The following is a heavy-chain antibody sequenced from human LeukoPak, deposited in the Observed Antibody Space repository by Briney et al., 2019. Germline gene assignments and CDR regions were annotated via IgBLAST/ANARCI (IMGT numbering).Heavy chain of an antibody. V-gene: IGHV3-30-3*01. Sequence: PGGSLRLSCAASGFTSSSYAMHWVLQAPGKELEWVAVISYDGSNKYYADSVKGRFTISRDNSKNTLYLQMNSLRAEDTAVYYCAREKGYGSGSHSKPLGAFDIWGQGTMVTVSS. J-gene: IGHJ3*02. CDR2: ISYDGSNK. CDR1: GFTSSSYA. D-gene: IGHD3-10*01. CDR3: AREKGYGSGSHSKPLGAFDI.